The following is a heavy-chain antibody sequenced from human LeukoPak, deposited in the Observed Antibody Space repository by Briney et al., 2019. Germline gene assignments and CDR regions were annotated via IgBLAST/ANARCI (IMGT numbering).Heavy chain of an antibody. Sequence: SETLSLTCTVSGGSISTYYWSWIRQPPGKGREWIGYIYYSGSTNYNSSLKSRVTISVDTSKNQFSLKLSSVTAADTAVYYCARQSYDFWSGYYGYFDYWGQGTLVTVSS. CDR2: IYYSGST. D-gene: IGHD3-3*01. V-gene: IGHV4-59*08. J-gene: IGHJ4*02. CDR3: ARQSYDFWSGYYGYFDY. CDR1: GGSISTYY.